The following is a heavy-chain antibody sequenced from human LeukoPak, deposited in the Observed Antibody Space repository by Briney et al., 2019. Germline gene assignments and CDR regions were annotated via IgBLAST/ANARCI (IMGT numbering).Heavy chain of an antibody. CDR3: ARSTASRNLYVWFDP. D-gene: IGHD2-21*02. J-gene: IGHJ5*02. CDR2: IENSGRT. V-gene: IGHV4-30-2*01. CDR1: GGSISSCGYY. Sequence: ARTLSLTCTVSGGSISSCGYYWSWLRQRPGRGLEWIVYIENSGRTYSTPSHTRRVSLSVDRSTNKFSLNLSSVSAADTAAYYCARSTASRNLYVWFDPWGQGTLVTVSS.